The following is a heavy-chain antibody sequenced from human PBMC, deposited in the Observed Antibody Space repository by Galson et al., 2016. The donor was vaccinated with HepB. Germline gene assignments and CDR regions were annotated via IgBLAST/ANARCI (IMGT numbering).Heavy chain of an antibody. CDR1: GFILSYAW. D-gene: IGHD3-9*01. CDR2: VKSRADGGTT. Sequence: SLRLSCAGSGFILSYAWMTWVRQAPGKGLEWVGRVKSRADGGTTDYAAPVKGRFTISRDDSKNTLFLHMNSLKTEDTAVYYCATVRRFFDWMFLGATFDMWGKWTLVTVSS. J-gene: IGHJ3*02. V-gene: IGHV3-15*05. CDR3: ATVRRFFDWMFLGATFDM.